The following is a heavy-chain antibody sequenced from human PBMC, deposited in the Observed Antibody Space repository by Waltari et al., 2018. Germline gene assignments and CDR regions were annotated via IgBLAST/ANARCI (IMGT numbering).Heavy chain of an antibody. V-gene: IGHV4-39*07. CDR3: ARAGNCGGDCHWFDP. CDR2: IYYSGST. Sequence: QLQLQESGPGLVKPSETLSLTCTVSGGSISSSSYYWGWIRQPPGKGRGWIGSIYYSGSTYYNPSLKSRVTISVDTSKNQFSLKLSSVTAADTAVYYCARAGNCGGDCHWFDPWGQGTLVTVSS. J-gene: IGHJ5*02. D-gene: IGHD2-21*01. CDR1: GGSISSSSYY.